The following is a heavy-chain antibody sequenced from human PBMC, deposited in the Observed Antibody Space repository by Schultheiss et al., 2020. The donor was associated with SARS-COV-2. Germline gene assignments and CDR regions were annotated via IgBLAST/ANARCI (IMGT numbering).Heavy chain of an antibody. CDR3: ARVGCSGGSCYRPGGYFDL. V-gene: IGHV1-2*02. Sequence: ASVKVSCKTSGGTFSSHVVSWVRQAPGQGLEWMGGINPNSGDTKYAQKFQGRVTMTRDTSIHTAYMELRSLRSDDTAVYYCARVGCSGGSCYRPGGYFDLWGRGTLVTVSS. J-gene: IGHJ2*01. CDR2: INPNSGDT. D-gene: IGHD2-15*01. CDR1: GGTFSSHV.